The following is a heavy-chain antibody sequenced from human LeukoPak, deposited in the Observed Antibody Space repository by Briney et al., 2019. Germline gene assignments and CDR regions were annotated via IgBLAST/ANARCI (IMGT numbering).Heavy chain of an antibody. CDR3: ARPVGATQVPDY. CDR2: INSDGSSI. V-gene: IGHV3-74*01. D-gene: IGHD1-26*01. CDR1: GFTFSSYW. Sequence: GGSLRLSCAASGFTFSSYWMHWVRQAPGKGLVWVSRINSDGSSIIYADSVKGRFTISRDNAKNTLYLQMNSLRAEDTAVYYCARPVGATQVPDYWGQGTLVTVSS. J-gene: IGHJ4*02.